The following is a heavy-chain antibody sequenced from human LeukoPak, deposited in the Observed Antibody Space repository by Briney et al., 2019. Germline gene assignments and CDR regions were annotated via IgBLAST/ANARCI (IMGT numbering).Heavy chain of an antibody. D-gene: IGHD1-14*01. CDR1: GFPFNSFW. J-gene: IGHJ4*02. Sequence: PGGSLRLSYAASGFPFNSFWMHWVRQAPGKGLVWVSDMNEYSTTIRYADSVKGRFTISRDNAKSILHLQMNNLRAEDTAMYFCARGGVNPVDHWGQGTLVTVSS. V-gene: IGHV3-74*01. CDR2: MNEYSTTI. CDR3: ARGGVNPVDH.